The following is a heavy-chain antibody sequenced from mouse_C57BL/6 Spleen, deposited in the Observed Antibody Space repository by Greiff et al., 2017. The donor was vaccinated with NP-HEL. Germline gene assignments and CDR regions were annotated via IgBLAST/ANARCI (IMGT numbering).Heavy chain of an antibody. V-gene: IGHV5-9*01. D-gene: IGHD1-1*01. Sequence: DVKLVESGGGLVKPGGSLKLSCAASGFTFSSYTMSWVRQTPEKRLEWVATISGGGGNTYYPDSVKGRFTISRDNAKNTLYLQMSSLRSEDTALYYCARLLSTVGWGQGTLVTVSA. CDR3: ARLLSTVG. CDR2: ISGGGGNT. CDR1: GFTFSSYT. J-gene: IGHJ3*01.